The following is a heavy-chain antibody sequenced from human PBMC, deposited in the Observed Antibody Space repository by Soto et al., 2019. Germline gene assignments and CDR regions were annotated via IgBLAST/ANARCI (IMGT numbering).Heavy chain of an antibody. J-gene: IGHJ5*02. V-gene: IGHV1-2*02. CDR3: ARDQQKRPWFDP. CDR2: INHNSGGT. CDR1: GYTFTGYY. D-gene: IGHD6-25*01. Sequence: VASVKVSCKDSGYTFTGYYMHWVRQAPGQGLEWMGWINHNSGGTNYAQKFQGRVTMTRDTSISTAYMELSRLRSDDTAVYYCARDQQKRPWFDPWGQGTLVTVSS.